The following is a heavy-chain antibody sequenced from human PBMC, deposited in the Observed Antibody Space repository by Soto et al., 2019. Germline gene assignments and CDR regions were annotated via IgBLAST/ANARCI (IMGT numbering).Heavy chain of an antibody. CDR3: ARDSPRNYLEGTEWLVNAFDS. V-gene: IGHV1-18*01. D-gene: IGHD3-9*01. J-gene: IGHJ3*02. CDR1: GYTFTSYG. CDR2: ISAYNGNT. Sequence: ASVKVSCKASGYTFTSYGISWVRQAPGQGLEWMGWISAYNGNTNYAQKLQGRVTMTTDTSTSTAYMELRSLRSDDTAVYYCARDSPRNYLEGTEWLVNAFDSWGQGTMVTVSS.